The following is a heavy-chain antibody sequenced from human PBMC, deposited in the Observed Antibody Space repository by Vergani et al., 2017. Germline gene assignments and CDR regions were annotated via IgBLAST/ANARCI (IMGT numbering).Heavy chain of an antibody. D-gene: IGHD6-13*01. J-gene: IGHJ4*02. V-gene: IGHV3-23*01. CDR1: GFTFSSYA. Sequence: EVQLLESGGGLVQPGGSLRLSCAASGFTFSSYAMSWVRQAPGKGLEWVSAISGSGGTTYYADSVKGRFTISRDNSKNTLYLQMNSLRTEDTAVYYCAKKSGYSSSWVAFDYWGQGTLVTVSS. CDR2: ISGSGGTT. CDR3: AKKSGYSSSWVAFDY.